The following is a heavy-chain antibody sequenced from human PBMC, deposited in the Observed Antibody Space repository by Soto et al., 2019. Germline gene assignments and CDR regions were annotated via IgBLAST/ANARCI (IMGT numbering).Heavy chain of an antibody. Sequence: EVQLLESGGGLVQPGGSLRLSCAASGFTFSSYAMSWVRQAPGKGLEWVSAISGSGGSTYYADSVKGRFTISRDNSKNTLYLQMNSLRAEDTAVYYCAKDMRAPYYYFWSGYPLDYWGQGTLVTVSS. CDR3: AKDMRAPYYYFWSGYPLDY. CDR1: GFTFSSYA. J-gene: IGHJ4*02. V-gene: IGHV3-23*01. D-gene: IGHD3-3*01. CDR2: ISGSGGST.